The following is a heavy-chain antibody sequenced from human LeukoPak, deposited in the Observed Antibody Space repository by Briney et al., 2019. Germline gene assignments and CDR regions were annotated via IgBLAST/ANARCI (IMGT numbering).Heavy chain of an antibody. CDR1: GFTFSSYA. CDR3: AKSVKGTYYYYYGMDV. D-gene: IGHD1-1*01. CDR2: ISGSGGST. J-gene: IGHJ6*02. V-gene: IGHV3-23*01. Sequence: PGGSLRLSCAASGFTFSSYAMSWVRQAPGKGLEWVSAISGSGGSTYYADSVKGRFTISRDSSKNTPYLQMNSLRAEDTAVYYCAKSVKGTYYYYYGMDVWGQGTTVTVSS.